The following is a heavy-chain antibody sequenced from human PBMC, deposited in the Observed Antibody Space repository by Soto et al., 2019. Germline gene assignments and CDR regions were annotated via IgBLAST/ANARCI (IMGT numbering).Heavy chain of an antibody. J-gene: IGHJ5*02. CDR3: ARAPEWELRWFDP. CDR2: INAGNGNT. V-gene: IGHV1-3*01. D-gene: IGHD1-26*01. Sequence: ASVKVSCKASGYTFTSYAMHWVRQAPGQRLEWMGWINAGNGNTKYSQKFQGRVTITRDTSASTAYMELSSLRSEDTAVYYCARAPEWELRWFDPWGQGTLVTVSS. CDR1: GYTFTSYA.